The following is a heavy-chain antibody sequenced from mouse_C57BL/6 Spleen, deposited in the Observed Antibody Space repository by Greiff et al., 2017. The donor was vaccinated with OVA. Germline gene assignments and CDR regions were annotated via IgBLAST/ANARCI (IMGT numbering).Heavy chain of an antibody. CDR1: GYAFSSSW. D-gene: IGHD1-1*01. Sequence: VQLQQSGPELVKPGASVKISCKASGYAFSSSWMNWVKQRPGKGLEWIGRIYPGDGDTNYNGKFTGKATLTADKSSSTAYMQLSSLTSEDSAVYVCARSGYYGSSSDCWGQGTTLTGSS. V-gene: IGHV1-82*01. J-gene: IGHJ2*01. CDR2: IYPGDGDT. CDR3: ARSGYYGSSSDC.